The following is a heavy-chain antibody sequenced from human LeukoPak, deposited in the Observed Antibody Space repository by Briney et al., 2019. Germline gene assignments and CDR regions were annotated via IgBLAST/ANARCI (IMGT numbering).Heavy chain of an antibody. D-gene: IGHD3-22*01. Sequence: SETLSLTCAVSGGSISSGGYSWRWTRQPPGKGLEWIGYIYHSGSTHYNPSLKSRVTISVDRSKNQFSLKLSSVTAADTAVYYCARGTYDSSASYYFDYWGQGTLVTVSS. V-gene: IGHV4-30-2*01. J-gene: IGHJ4*02. CDR3: ARGTYDSSASYYFDY. CDR1: GGSISSGGYS. CDR2: IYHSGST.